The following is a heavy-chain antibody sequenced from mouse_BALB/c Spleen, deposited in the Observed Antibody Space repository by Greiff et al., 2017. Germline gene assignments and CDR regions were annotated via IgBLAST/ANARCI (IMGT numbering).Heavy chain of an antibody. J-gene: IGHJ1*01. CDR3: ARIYYDYEYFDV. D-gene: IGHD2-4*01. V-gene: IGHV14-3*02. CDR2: IDPANGNT. CDR1: GFNIKDTY. Sequence: DVQLQESGAELVKPGASVKLSCTASGFNIKDTYMHWVKQRPEQGLEWIGRIDPANGNTKYDPKFQGKATITADTSSNTAYLQLSSLTSEDTAVYYCARIYYDYEYFDVWGAGTTVTVAS.